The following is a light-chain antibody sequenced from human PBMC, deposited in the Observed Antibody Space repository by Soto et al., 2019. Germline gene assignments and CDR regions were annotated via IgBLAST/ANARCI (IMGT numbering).Light chain of an antibody. CDR1: QTISSW. V-gene: IGKV1-5*01. CDR3: QQYETFSGT. Sequence: DIHMTQSPSTLSGSVGDRVTITCRASQTISSWLAWYQQKPGEAPKLLIYDASALPRGVPSRFSGSGSGTKFTLTIASLQPDDFATYYCQQYETFSGTFGPGTTVDIK. CDR2: DAS. J-gene: IGKJ1*01.